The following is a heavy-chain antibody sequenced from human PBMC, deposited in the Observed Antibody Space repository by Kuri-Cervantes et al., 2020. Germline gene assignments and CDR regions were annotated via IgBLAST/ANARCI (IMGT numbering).Heavy chain of an antibody. Sequence: LSLTCAASGFTFSSYSMNWVRQAPGKGLEWVSSISSSSYIYYADSVKDRFTISRDNSKNTLYLQMNSLRAEDTAVYYCARGRYRSAGSCYNYYYYYNMDVWGKGTTVTVSS. V-gene: IGHV3-21*01. CDR2: ISSSSYI. D-gene: IGHD2-15*01. J-gene: IGHJ6*03. CDR3: ARGRYRSAGSCYNYYYYYNMDV. CDR1: GFTFSSYS.